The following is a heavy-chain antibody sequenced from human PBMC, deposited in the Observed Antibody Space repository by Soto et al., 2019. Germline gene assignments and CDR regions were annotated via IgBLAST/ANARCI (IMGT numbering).Heavy chain of an antibody. V-gene: IGHV3-48*01. Sequence: EVQLVESGGGLVQPGGSLRLSCVASGFTFSNSSMHWVRQAAGKGLEWISYISSNSVTIYYTDSVKGRFTMSRDNARNSLFLQMNSLGADDTAVYYCARRTVVSGRNFYYFYGMDVWGLGTTVTVSS. CDR2: ISSNSVTI. J-gene: IGHJ6*02. CDR1: GFTFSNSS. D-gene: IGHD3-22*01. CDR3: ARRTVVSGRNFYYFYGMDV.